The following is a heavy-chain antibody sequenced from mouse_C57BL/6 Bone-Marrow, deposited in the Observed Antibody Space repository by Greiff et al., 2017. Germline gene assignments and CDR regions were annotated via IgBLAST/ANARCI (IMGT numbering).Heavy chain of an antibody. CDR1: GYTFTSYW. V-gene: IGHV1-55*01. CDR3: ARKLNWDFAY. D-gene: IGHD4-1*01. J-gene: IGHJ3*01. CDR2: IYPGSRST. Sequence: QVQLKESGAELVKPGASVKMSCKASGYTFTSYWITWVKQRPGQGLEWIGDIYPGSRSTNYNEKFKSKATLTVDTSSSTAYMQLSSLTSEDSAVYYCARKLNWDFAYWGQGTLVTVSA.